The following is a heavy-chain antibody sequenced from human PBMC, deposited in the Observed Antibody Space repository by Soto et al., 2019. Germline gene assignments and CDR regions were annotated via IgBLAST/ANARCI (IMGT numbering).Heavy chain of an antibody. CDR2: ISYDGSNK. J-gene: IGHJ6*02. Sequence: GGALGLSCAASGFTFSSYAFHWVRPAPGKGVGGGGGISYDGSNKYYADSVKGRFTISRDNSKNTLYLQMNSLRAEDTAVYYCARDSVRHSSGWYGQRYYYYGMDVWGQGTTVTVSS. CDR1: GFTFSSYA. D-gene: IGHD6-19*01. V-gene: IGHV3-30-3*01. CDR3: ARDSVRHSSGWYGQRYYYYGMDV.